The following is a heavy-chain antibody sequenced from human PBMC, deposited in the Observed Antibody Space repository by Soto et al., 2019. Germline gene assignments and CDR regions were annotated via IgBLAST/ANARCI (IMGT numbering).Heavy chain of an antibody. CDR1: GFTFNNYG. Sequence: QVQLVESGGGVVQPGRSLTLSCAASGFTFNNYGMHWVRQAPGKGLEWVAIIWDNGSTKYYADSVKGRFTISRDTSKSTLYLQMNSLRAEDTAIYFCARDRNRVGEHNWFDSWGQGTLVTVSS. V-gene: IGHV3-33*01. CDR3: ARDRNRVGEHNWFDS. J-gene: IGHJ5*01. D-gene: IGHD3-16*01. CDR2: IWDNGSTK.